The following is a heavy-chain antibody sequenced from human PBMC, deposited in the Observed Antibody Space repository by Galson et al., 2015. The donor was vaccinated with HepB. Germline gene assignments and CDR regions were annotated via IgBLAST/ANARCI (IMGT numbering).Heavy chain of an antibody. CDR1: GFTFSSYW. V-gene: IGHV3-74*01. CDR3: ASGWFGVAENYYYGMDV. Sequence: SLRLSCAASGFTFSSYWMHWVRQAPGKGLVWVSRINSDGSSTSYADSVKGRFTISRDNAKNTLYLQMNSLRAEDTAVYYCASGWFGVAENYYYGMDVWGQGTTVTVSS. J-gene: IGHJ6*02. CDR2: INSDGSST. D-gene: IGHD3-10*01.